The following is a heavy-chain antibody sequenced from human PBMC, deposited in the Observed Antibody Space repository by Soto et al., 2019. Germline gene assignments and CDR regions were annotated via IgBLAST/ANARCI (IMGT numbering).Heavy chain of an antibody. Sequence: QVQLQESGPGLVKPSETLSLTCTVSGGSVSSGSYYWSWIRQPPGKGLEWIGYIYYSGSTNYNPSLKSRVTISVDTSKNQFSLKLSSVTAADTAVYYCARSPPGRLVQADYWGQGTLVTVSS. J-gene: IGHJ4*02. CDR2: IYYSGST. CDR3: ARSPPGRLVQADY. CDR1: GGSVSSGSYY. D-gene: IGHD6-19*01. V-gene: IGHV4-61*01.